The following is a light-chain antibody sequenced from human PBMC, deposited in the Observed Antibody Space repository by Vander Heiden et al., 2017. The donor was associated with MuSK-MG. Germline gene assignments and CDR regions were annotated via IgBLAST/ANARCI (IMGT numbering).Light chain of an antibody. J-gene: IGKJ1*01. CDR3: QQDNSYCT. CDR1: QSIRSW. CDR2: DAS. Sequence: DIQMTQSPSTLSASVGDRVTITCRASQSIRSWLDWYQQKPGKAPKLLIYDASRLESGVPSMFSGSGSGTEFTLTSSSLQPDDFATYYCQQDNSYCTFGQGTKVEIK. V-gene: IGKV1-5*01.